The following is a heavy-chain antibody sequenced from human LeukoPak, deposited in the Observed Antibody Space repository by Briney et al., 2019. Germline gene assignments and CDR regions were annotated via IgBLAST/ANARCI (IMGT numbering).Heavy chain of an antibody. CDR2: IIPIFGTA. CDR3: ARVQFGAYGSGSPHYYYYYMDV. Sequence: SVKVSCKASGGTFSSYAISWVRQAPGQGLEWMGGIIPIFGTANYAQRFQGRVTITADKSTSTAYMELSSLRSEDTAVYYCARVQFGAYGSGSPHYYYYYMDVWGKGTTVTVSS. D-gene: IGHD3-10*01. J-gene: IGHJ6*03. CDR1: GGTFSSYA. V-gene: IGHV1-69*06.